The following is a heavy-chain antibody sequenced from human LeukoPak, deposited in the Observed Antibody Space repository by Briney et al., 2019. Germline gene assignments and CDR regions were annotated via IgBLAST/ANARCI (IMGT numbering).Heavy chain of an antibody. V-gene: IGHV1-69*06. CDR2: IIPIIGTT. CDR1: GDTFRKYA. D-gene: IGHD1-14*01. Sequence: ASVKISCKASGDTFRKYASSWVRQAPGQGLEWMGGIIPIIGTTHYAQRFQGSVTMSADNSTTTAYLDLSSLRSNDTAMYYCLRGLTNFDSWGQGTLVTVSS. J-gene: IGHJ4*02. CDR3: LRGLTNFDS.